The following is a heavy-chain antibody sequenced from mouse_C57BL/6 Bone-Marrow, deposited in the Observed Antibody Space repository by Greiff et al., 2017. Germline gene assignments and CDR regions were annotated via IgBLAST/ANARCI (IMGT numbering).Heavy chain of an antibody. CDR3: ARSPLTTVDWAFAY. D-gene: IGHD1-1*01. Sequence: QVQLKQPGAELVKPGASVKMSCKASGYTFTSYWITWVKQRPGQGLEWIGDIYPGSGSTNYNEKFKSKATLTVDTSSSTAYMQLSSLTSEDSAVYYWARSPLTTVDWAFAYWGQGTLVTVSA. CDR2: IYPGSGST. V-gene: IGHV1-55*01. J-gene: IGHJ3*01. CDR1: GYTFTSYW.